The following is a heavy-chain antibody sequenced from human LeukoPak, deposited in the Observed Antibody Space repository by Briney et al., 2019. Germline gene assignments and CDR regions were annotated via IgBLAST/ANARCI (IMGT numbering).Heavy chain of an antibody. D-gene: IGHD2-15*01. CDR1: GYTFTGYH. V-gene: IGHV1-2*02. Sequence: ASVKVSCKASGYTFTGYHMHWVRQAPGQGLEWMGWINPNSGDTSYAQNFQGRVTMTSDTSITTAYMELSGLRSDDTAVYYCARRECSGGSCYSAGFDYWGQGNLVTVSS. CDR2: INPNSGDT. J-gene: IGHJ4*02. CDR3: ARRECSGGSCYSAGFDY.